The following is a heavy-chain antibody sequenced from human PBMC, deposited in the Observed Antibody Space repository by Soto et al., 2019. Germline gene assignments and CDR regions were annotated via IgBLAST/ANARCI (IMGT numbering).Heavy chain of an antibody. V-gene: IGHV5-51*01. J-gene: IGHJ6*02. CDR2: IYPGDSDT. Sequence: GESLKISCKGSGYSFTSYWIGWVRQMPGEGLGWMVIIYPGDSDTRYSPSFQGQVAISADKPISTAYLQWSSLKASDTDMYYCAGHGDYGIDVWGQGTPVTISS. CDR1: GYSFTSYW. D-gene: IGHD2-15*01. CDR3: AGHGDYGIDV.